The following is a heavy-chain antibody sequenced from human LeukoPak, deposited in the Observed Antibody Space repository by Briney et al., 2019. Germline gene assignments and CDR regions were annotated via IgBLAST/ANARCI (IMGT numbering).Heavy chain of an antibody. CDR1: GGSISSSNW. J-gene: IGHJ6*02. CDR3: ARDVGIAVAGPIPSYYYYYGMDV. V-gene: IGHV4-4*02. D-gene: IGHD6-19*01. CDR2: IYHSGST. Sequence: PSETLSLTCAVSGGSISSSNWWSWVRQPPGKGLEWIGEIYHSGSTNYNPSLKSRVTISVDKSKNQFSLKLSSVTAADTAVYYCARDVGIAVAGPIPSYYYYYGMDVWGQGTTVTVSS.